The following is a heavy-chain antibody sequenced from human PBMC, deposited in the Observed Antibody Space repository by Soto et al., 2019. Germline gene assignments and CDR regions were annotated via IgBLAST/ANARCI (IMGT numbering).Heavy chain of an antibody. CDR1: GFTFSTFP. CDR2: ISHDGGDK. D-gene: IGHD5-18*01. CDR3: ARWNVQYDSYGYF. Sequence: HPGGSLRLSCAASGFTFSTFPMHWVRQAPGKGLEWVALISHDGGDKYYADSVKGRFTISRDNSKNTLYLQMNSLRAEDTAVYYCARWNVQYDSYGYFWGQGTQVTVSS. V-gene: IGHV3-30-3*01. J-gene: IGHJ4*02.